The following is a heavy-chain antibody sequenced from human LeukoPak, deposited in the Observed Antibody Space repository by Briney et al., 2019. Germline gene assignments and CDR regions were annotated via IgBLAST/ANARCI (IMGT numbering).Heavy chain of an antibody. Sequence: SETLSLTRTVSVGSISSSSYYWGWLRQPPGKGLEWIGSIYYSGSTYYNPSLKSRVTISVDTSKNQFSLKLSSVTAAGTAVYYCARDLTNDYYYDSSGYSGAAFDIWGQGTMVTVSS. D-gene: IGHD3-22*01. V-gene: IGHV4-39*02. CDR1: VGSISSSSYY. J-gene: IGHJ3*02. CDR2: IYYSGST. CDR3: ARDLTNDYYYDSSGYSGAAFDI.